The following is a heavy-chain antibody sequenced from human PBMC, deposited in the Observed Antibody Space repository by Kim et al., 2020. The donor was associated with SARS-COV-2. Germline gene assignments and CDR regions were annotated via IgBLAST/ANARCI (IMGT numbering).Heavy chain of an antibody. D-gene: IGHD5-12*01. Sequence: GGSLRLSCAASGFTFDDYAMHWVRQAPGKGLEWVSLISGDGGSTYYADSVKGRFTISRDNSKNSLYLQMNSLRTEDTALYYCAKDGRDGYNFPEFDYWGQGTLVTVSS. CDR2: ISGDGGST. CDR1: GFTFDDYA. CDR3: AKDGRDGYNFPEFDY. V-gene: IGHV3-43*02. J-gene: IGHJ4*02.